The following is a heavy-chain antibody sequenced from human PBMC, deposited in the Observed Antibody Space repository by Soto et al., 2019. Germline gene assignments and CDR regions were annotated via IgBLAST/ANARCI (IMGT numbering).Heavy chain of an antibody. V-gene: IGHV1-3*01. J-gene: IGHJ6*02. CDR2: INAANGYT. D-gene: IGHD2-2*01. CDR3: ASSAVIAGYYYYGMDV. CDR1: GYTFTRYA. Sequence: ASVKVSCKASGYTFTRYAVHWVRQAPGQRLEWMGWINAANGYTKYSQKFQGRVTITRDTSASTAYMELSSLRSEDTAVYYCASSAVIAGYYYYGMDVWGQGTTVTVSS.